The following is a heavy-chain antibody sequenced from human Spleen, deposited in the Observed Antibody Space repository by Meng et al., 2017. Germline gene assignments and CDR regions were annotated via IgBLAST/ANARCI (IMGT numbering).Heavy chain of an antibody. D-gene: IGHD3-9*01. J-gene: IGHJ4*02. CDR2: ISHSGGSA. CDR3: ARPLTTFDFTGYYC. Sequence: GESLKISCAASGFTFSSYAMSWVRQPPGQGLEWVSAISHSGGSAYYADSVKGRFTISRDNSKNTLYLQMNSLRAEDTAVYYCARPLTTFDFTGYYCWGRGTQVTVSS. CDR1: GFTFSSYA. V-gene: IGHV3-23*01.